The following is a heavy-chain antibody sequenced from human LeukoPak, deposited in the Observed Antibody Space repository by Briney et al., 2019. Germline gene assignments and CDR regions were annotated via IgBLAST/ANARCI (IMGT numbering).Heavy chain of an antibody. V-gene: IGHV1-8*01. D-gene: IGHD6-19*01. CDR1: GYTFTSYD. CDR2: MNPNSGNT. J-gene: IGHJ5*02. Sequence: APVKVSCKASGYTFTSYDINWVRQATGQGLEWMGWMNPNSGNTGYAQKFQGRVTMTRNTSISTAYMELSSLRSEDTAVYYCARASGEWLVRIWVNWFDPWGQGTLVTVSS. CDR3: ARASGEWLVRIWVNWFDP.